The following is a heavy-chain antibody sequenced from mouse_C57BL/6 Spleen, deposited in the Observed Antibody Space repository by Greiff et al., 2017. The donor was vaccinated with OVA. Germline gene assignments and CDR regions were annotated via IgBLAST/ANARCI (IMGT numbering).Heavy chain of an antibody. V-gene: IGHV1-26*01. D-gene: IGHD2-5*01. CDR2: INPNNGGT. Sequence: EVQLQQSGPELVKPGASVKISCKASGYTFTDYYMNWVKQSHGKSLEWIGDINPNNGGTSYNQKFKGKATLTVDKSSSTAYMELRSLTSEDSAVYYCARSNYLYYYAMDYWGQGTSVTVSS. CDR1: GYTFTDYY. CDR3: ARSNYLYYYAMDY. J-gene: IGHJ4*01.